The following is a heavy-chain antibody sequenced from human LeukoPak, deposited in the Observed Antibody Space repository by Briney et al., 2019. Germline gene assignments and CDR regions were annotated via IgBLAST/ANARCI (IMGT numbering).Heavy chain of an antibody. J-gene: IGHJ3*01. V-gene: IGHV1-8*01. D-gene: IGHD6-25*01. CDR3: ARAAAGGDDPFDV. CDR2: MNPNNDNA. Sequence: ASVKVSCKASGYTFENYDINWVRQAPGQGLEWMAWMNPNNDNAGSAQKFQGRVTMTRDTSISTAYMELSSLRSDDTGVYYCARAAAGGDDPFDVWGQGSLIIVSS. CDR1: GYTFENYD.